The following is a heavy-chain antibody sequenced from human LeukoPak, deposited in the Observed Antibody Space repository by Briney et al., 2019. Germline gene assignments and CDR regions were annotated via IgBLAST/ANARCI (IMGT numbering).Heavy chain of an antibody. CDR3: ARHGLGRGVYITRQYNYYMDV. CDR2: INPSGTT. CDR1: GGSSSAYW. V-gene: IGHV4-34*01. J-gene: IGHJ6*03. D-gene: IGHD3-10*01. Sequence: SETLSLTCAVYGGSSSAYWWSWIRQPPGKGLEWIGEINPSGTTNYNPSLKSRVTVSIDTSKNQFSLKLTSVTAADTGIYFCARHGLGRGVYITRQYNYYMDVWGTGTTVTVSS.